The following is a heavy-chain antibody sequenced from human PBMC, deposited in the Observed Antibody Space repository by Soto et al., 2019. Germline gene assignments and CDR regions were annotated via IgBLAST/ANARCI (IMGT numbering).Heavy chain of an antibody. J-gene: IGHJ4*02. Sequence: PGGSLRLSCRASGFTFGDYALSWVRQAPGKGLEWVSSISGSGGSTHYADSVKGRFTISRDNSKNTLYLQMNSLRAEDTAVYYSAKEDVGGYYFSGLWGQGTLVTVSS. D-gene: IGHD1-26*01. CDR3: AKEDVGGYYFSGL. V-gene: IGHV3-23*01. CDR2: ISGSGGST. CDR1: GFTFGDYA.